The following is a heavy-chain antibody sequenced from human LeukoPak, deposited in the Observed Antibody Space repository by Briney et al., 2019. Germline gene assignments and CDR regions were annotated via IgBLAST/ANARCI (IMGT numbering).Heavy chain of an antibody. CDR2: INHSGST. V-gene: IGHV4-34*01. J-gene: IGHJ4*02. CDR3: AREGYYYDSSGPDY. Sequence: SSEILSLTCAVYGGSFSGYYWSWIRQPPGKGLEWIGEINHSGSTNYNPSLKSRVTISVDTSKNQFSLKLSSVTAADTAVYYCAREGYYYDSSGPDYWGQGTLVTVSS. CDR1: GGSFSGYY. D-gene: IGHD3-22*01.